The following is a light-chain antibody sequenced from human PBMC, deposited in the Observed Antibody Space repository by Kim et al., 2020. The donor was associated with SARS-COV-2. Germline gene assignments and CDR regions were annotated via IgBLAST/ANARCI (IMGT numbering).Light chain of an antibody. CDR1: QDIDKY. CDR2: DAS. J-gene: IGKJ5*01. Sequence: DIQMTQSPSSLSASIGDRVTITCQASQDIDKYLNWYQQKPGKAPKLVIYDASNLEAGVPSRFSGSGSETDFTFTISSLQPEDVATYYCQQYDTLPITFGQGTRLEIK. V-gene: IGKV1-33*01. CDR3: QQYDTLPIT.